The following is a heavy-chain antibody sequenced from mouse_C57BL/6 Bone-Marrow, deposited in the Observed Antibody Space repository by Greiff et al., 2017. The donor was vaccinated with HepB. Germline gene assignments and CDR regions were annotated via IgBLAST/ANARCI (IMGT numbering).Heavy chain of an antibody. CDR1: GFTFSSYA. CDR3: ARGLTTVVLYYFDY. J-gene: IGHJ2*01. D-gene: IGHD1-1*01. Sequence: EVHLVESGGGLVKPGGSLKLSCAASGFTFSSYAMSWVRQTPEKRLEWVATISDGGSYTYYPDNVKGRFTISRDNAKNNLYLQMSHLKSEDTAMYYCARGLTTVVLYYFDYWGQGTTLTVSS. CDR2: ISDGGSYT. V-gene: IGHV5-4*01.